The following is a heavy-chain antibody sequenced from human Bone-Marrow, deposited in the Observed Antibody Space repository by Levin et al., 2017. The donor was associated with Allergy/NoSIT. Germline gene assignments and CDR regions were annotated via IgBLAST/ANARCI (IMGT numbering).Heavy chain of an antibody. V-gene: IGHV4-39*07. CDR1: DDSIGSSPYF. J-gene: IGHJ4*02. CDR3: ARGTRTGTKRIDY. D-gene: IGHD1-1*01. CDR2: ISDSGST. Sequence: PGGSLRLSCTVSDDSIGSSPYFWGWIRQPPGKGLEWIGSISDSGSTYYSLSLKSRVTISKDTSKNQLSLRLTSVTAADTALYYCARGTRTGTKRIDYWGQGTLVTVSS.